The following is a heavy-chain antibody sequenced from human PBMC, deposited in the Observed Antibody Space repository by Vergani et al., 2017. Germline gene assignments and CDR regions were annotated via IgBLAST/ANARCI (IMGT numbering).Heavy chain of an antibody. Sequence: QVKLVESGGGEVQPGRSLRLSCSAAGFPFSDYGVHWVRPAPGKGLEWVSVISYDGNKKNYADPVKGRFTISRDNSKNTLYLEMNALSADDTAVYYCARNFLTRVTTFDYYYMGGWGKGTTVTVSS. D-gene: IGHD1-1*01. CDR1: GFPFSDYG. J-gene: IGHJ6*03. CDR3: ARNFLTRVTTFDYYYMGG. CDR2: ISYDGNKK. V-gene: IGHV3-30*03.